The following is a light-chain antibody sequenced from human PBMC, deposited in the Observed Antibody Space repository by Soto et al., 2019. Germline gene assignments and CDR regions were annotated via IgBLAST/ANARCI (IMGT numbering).Light chain of an antibody. CDR2: EVS. Sequence: QSALTQPASVSGSPGQSITIACSGTSSDVGGYNYVSWFQQHPGKAPKLLIYEVSNRPSGVSNRFSASKSGNTASLTISGLQAEDAATYYCSSYSSSSTLVFGTGTKVTVL. CDR3: SSYSSSSTLV. J-gene: IGLJ1*01. CDR1: SSDVGGYNY. V-gene: IGLV2-14*01.